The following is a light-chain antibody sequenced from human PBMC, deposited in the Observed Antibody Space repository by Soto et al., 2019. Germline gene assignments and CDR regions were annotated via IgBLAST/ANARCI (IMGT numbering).Light chain of an antibody. CDR3: QQRDNWPWT. CDR1: QSVSSN. CDR2: GAS. J-gene: IGKJ1*01. V-gene: IGKV3-15*01. Sequence: EIVMTQSPATLSVSPGERATLSCRASQSVSSNLAWYQQKPGQAPRLLMYGASTRATGIPARFSGSGSGTEFTLTISSLQSADFAVYYCQQRDNWPWTFGQGTKVEIK.